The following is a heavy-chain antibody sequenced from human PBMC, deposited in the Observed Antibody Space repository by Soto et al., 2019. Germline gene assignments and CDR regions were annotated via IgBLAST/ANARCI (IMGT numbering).Heavy chain of an antibody. D-gene: IGHD1-7*01. Sequence: GASVKVSCKASGYTFTSYYMHWVRQAPGQGLEWMGIINPSGGSTSYAQKFQGRVTMTRDTSTSTVYMELSSLRSEDTAVYYCARDLGLELRYYYGMDVWGQGTTVTVSS. V-gene: IGHV1-46*01. CDR3: ARDLGLELRYYYGMDV. CDR2: INPSGGST. CDR1: GYTFTSYY. J-gene: IGHJ6*02.